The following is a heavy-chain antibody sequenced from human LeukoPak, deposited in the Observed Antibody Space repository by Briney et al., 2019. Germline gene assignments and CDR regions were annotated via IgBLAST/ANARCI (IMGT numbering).Heavy chain of an antibody. D-gene: IGHD3-16*02. V-gene: IGHV3-64D*09. CDR1: GFTFSSCA. J-gene: IGHJ4*02. CDR3: VKDLRRAYDYVWGSYRYVGFDY. Sequence: QPGGSLRLSCSASGFTFSSCAMHWARQAPGKGLEYVSAISSNGGSTYYADSVKGRFTISRDNSKNTLYLQMSSLRAEDTAVYYCVKDLRRAYDYVWGSYRYVGFDYWGQGTLVTVSS. CDR2: ISSNGGST.